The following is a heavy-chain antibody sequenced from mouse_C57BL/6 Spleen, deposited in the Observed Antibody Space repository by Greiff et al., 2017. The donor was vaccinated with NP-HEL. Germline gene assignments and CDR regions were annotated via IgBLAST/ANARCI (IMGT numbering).Heavy chain of an antibody. Sequence: QVHVKQSGPGLVKPGASVKISCKASGYSFTSYYIHWVKQRPGQGLEWIGWIYPGSGNTKYNEKFKGKATLTADTSSSTAYMQLSSLTSEDSAVYYCARSFDYWGQGTTLTVSS. V-gene: IGHV1-66*01. CDR2: IYPGSGNT. J-gene: IGHJ2*01. CDR3: ARSFDY. CDR1: GYSFTSYY.